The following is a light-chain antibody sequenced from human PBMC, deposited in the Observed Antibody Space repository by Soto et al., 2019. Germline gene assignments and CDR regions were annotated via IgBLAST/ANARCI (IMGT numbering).Light chain of an antibody. CDR3: QQYYSYPLFT. V-gene: IGKV1-8*01. CDR1: QGISSY. Sequence: AIRMTQSPSSFSASRGDRVTITCRASQGISSYLAWYQQDPGKAPKLLIYAASTLQSGVPSWFSGSGSGTDFTLTISCLQSEDCANYDWQQYYSYPLFTFGPGTKVDIK. CDR2: AAS. J-gene: IGKJ3*01.